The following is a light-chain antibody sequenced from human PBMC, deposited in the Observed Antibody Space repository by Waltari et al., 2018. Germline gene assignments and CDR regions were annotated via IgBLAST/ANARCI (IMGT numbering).Light chain of an antibody. J-gene: IGKJ5*01. Sequence: DIVMTQTPLSLSVTPGQPASISCKSSQSLLHTDGRTYLFWYLQKPGQSPQPLIYEVSKRFSGVPDRFSGSGSGTDFTLKISRVEAEDVGVYYCMQSLQLPITFGQGTRLEIK. CDR3: MQSLQLPIT. V-gene: IGKV2D-29*02. CDR1: QSLLHTDGRTY. CDR2: EVS.